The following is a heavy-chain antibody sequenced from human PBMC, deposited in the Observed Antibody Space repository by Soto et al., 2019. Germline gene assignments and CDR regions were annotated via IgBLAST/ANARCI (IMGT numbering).Heavy chain of an antibody. CDR3: ARGGTGTTNQYYYHYYGMDV. CDR2: IIPIFGTA. D-gene: IGHD1-7*01. Sequence: SVKVSCKASGGTFSSYAISWVRQAPGQGLEWMGGIIPIFGTANYAQKFQGRVTITADESTSTAYMELSSLRSEDTAVYYCARGGTGTTNQYYYHYYGMDVWGQGTTVTVSS. V-gene: IGHV1-69*13. J-gene: IGHJ6*02. CDR1: GGTFSSYA.